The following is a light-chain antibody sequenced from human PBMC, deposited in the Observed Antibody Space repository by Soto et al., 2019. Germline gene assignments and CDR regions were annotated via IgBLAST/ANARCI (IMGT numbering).Light chain of an antibody. CDR1: NNDIGSYNY. Sequence: QSVLTQPPSASGSPGQSVTISCTGGNNDIGSYNYVSWYQRHPGKAPKLMIYEVNKRPSGVPDRFSGSKSGNTASLTVSGLQTDDEADYYCSSYAGTNIILFGGGTKLTVL. CDR3: SSYAGTNIIL. J-gene: IGLJ2*01. V-gene: IGLV2-8*01. CDR2: EVN.